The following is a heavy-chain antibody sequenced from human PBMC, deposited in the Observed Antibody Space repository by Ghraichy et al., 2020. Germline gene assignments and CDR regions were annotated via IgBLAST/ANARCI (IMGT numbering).Heavy chain of an antibody. J-gene: IGHJ3*02. CDR3: ARGFVKWNNNAFDI. D-gene: IGHD1/OR15-1a*01. Sequence: SETLSLTCTVSGGSISTYYWSWIRQPAGKGLEWIGRIYTSGSTNYNPSLKSRVTMSVDTSKNQFSLRLSSVTAADTALYYCARGFVKWNNNAFDIWGQGTMVTVSS. CDR2: IYTSGST. CDR1: GGSISTYY. V-gene: IGHV4-4*07.